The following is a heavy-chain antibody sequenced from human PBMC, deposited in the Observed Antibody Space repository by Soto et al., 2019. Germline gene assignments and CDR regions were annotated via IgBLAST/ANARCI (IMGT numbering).Heavy chain of an antibody. D-gene: IGHD3-16*01. CDR3: TTDWGSGTHYARAFDV. V-gene: IGHV3-15*01. Sequence: EVLLVESGGGLVKPGGSLRLSCAASGFAFKYARMTWVRQAPGKGLEWVGHIRSSIDGATTAYAAPVKGRFTISRDESKNTVDLQMNSLITEDTAVYYCTTDWGSGTHYARAFDVWGQGTMVTVSS. CDR2: IRSSIDGATT. J-gene: IGHJ3*01. CDR1: GFAFKYAR.